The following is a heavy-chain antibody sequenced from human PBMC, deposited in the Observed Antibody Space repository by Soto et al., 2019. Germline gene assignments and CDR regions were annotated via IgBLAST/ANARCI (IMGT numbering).Heavy chain of an antibody. J-gene: IGHJ5*02. Sequence: ASVKVSCKASGYTFTSYDINWVRQATGQGLEWMGWMNPNSGNTGYAQKFQGRVTMTRNTSISTAYMELSSLRSEDTAVYYCARGNFVHNWNDAWGQGTLVTVSS. CDR3: ARGNFVHNWNDA. CDR1: GYTFTSYD. D-gene: IGHD1-20*01. V-gene: IGHV1-8*01. CDR2: MNPNSGNT.